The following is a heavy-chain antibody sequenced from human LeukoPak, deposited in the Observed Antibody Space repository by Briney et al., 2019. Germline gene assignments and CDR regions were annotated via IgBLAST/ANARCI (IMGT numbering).Heavy chain of an antibody. CDR3: ARLYSSSSGRALDY. D-gene: IGHD6-6*01. Sequence: GGSLKLSCAASGFTFSSYEMNWVRQAPGKGLEWVSYISSSGSNIYYADSVKDRFTISRDNAKNSLFLQMNSLRAEDTAVYYCARLYSSSSGRALDYWGQGTLVTVSS. CDR2: ISSSGSNI. CDR1: GFTFSSYE. J-gene: IGHJ4*02. V-gene: IGHV3-48*03.